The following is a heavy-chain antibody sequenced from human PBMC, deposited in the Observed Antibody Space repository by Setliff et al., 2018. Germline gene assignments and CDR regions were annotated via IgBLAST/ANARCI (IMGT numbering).Heavy chain of an antibody. D-gene: IGHD6-13*01. Sequence: SETLSLTCTDSGGSISSYYWNWIRQPPGKGLEWIGYIHYSGSPNYHPSLKSRVSTSVDTSQNQISLKLSSVTAADTAVYYCARTMYSSSWYGAFDIWGQGTMVTVSS. J-gene: IGHJ3*02. CDR3: ARTMYSSSWYGAFDI. CDR1: GGSISSYY. CDR2: IHYSGSP. V-gene: IGHV4-59*01.